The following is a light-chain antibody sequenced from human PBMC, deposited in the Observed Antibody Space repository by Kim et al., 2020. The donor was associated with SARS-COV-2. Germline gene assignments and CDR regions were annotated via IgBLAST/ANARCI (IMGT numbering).Light chain of an antibody. J-gene: IGLJ2*01. V-gene: IGLV2-14*03. Sequence: QSALTQPASVSGSPGQSITISCTGTSSDIGHFNYVSWYQQYPGKAPKLMIYDVRDRPSGISNRFSASKSGNTASLTISGLQAEDEAIYLCSSYTTQNTLIFGGGTQLTVL. CDR1: SSDIGHFNY. CDR3: SSYTTQNTLI. CDR2: DVR.